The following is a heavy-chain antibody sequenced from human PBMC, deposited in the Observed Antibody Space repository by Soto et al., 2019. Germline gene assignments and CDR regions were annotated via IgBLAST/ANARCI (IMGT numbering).Heavy chain of an antibody. D-gene: IGHD2-21*02. CDR1: EGSISSDCYH. V-gene: IGHV4-30-4*08. CDR3: AREDDGGDTLDV. CDR2: IHHSGSI. J-gene: IGHJ6*02. Sequence: SETLSLTCTVSEGSISSDCYHWTWIRQSPERGLEWIGYIHHSGSILYSPSLKSRVTISVDTSKNQFSLHLSSVTAADTAVYFCAREDDGGDTLDVWGQGTTVTVSS.